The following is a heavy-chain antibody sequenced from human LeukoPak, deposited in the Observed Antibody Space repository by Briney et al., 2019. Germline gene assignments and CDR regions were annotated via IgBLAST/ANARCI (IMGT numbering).Heavy chain of an antibody. V-gene: IGHV2-70*11. D-gene: IGHD2-2*01. J-gene: IGHJ6*03. CDR1: GFSLSTSGMC. CDR3: ARTLYCSGTSCYAPHIFYYQYYMDV. CDR2: IDWDDDK. Sequence: KSGPTLMNPTQTLTLTCTFSGFSLSTSGMCVSWIRQPPGKALEWLARIDWDDDKYYSTSLKTSLTISKDTSRNQVVLTMTNMDPVDTATYYCARTLYCSGTSCYAPHIFYYQYYMDVWGKGTTVTVSS.